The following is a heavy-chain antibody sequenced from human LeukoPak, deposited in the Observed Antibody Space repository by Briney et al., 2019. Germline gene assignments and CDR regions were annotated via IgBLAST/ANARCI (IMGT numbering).Heavy chain of an antibody. D-gene: IGHD3-22*01. CDR3: ARYGRYYYDSSGYSFDY. Sequence: PSETLSLTCTVSGGSISSGSYYWSWIRQPAGKGLEWIGRIYTSGSTNYNPSLKSRVTISVDTSKNQFSLKLSSVTAADTAVYYCARYGRYYYDSSGYSFDYWGQGTLVTVSS. CDR2: IYTSGST. V-gene: IGHV4-61*02. CDR1: GGSISSGSYY. J-gene: IGHJ4*02.